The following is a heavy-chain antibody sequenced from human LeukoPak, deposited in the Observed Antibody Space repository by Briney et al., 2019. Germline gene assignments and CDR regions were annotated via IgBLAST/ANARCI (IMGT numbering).Heavy chain of an antibody. Sequence: PSETLSLTCTVSGGSISSYYWSWIRQPPGKGLEWIGYIYYSGSTNYNPSLKSRVTISVDTSKNQFSLKLSSVTAADTAVYYCARLQAVTGNFDYWGQGALVTVSS. V-gene: IGHV4-59*08. D-gene: IGHD1-20*01. CDR3: ARLQAVTGNFDY. CDR2: IYYSGST. CDR1: GGSISSYY. J-gene: IGHJ4*02.